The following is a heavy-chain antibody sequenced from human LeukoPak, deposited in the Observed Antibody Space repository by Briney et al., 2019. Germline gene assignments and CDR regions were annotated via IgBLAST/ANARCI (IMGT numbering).Heavy chain of an antibody. CDR1: GFTFTSSA. Sequence: SVKVSCKASGFTFTSSAVQWVRQARGQRLEWRGWIVVGSGNTNYAQKFQERVTITRDMSTSTAYMELSSLRSEDTAVYYCAADLAGSGSYYHFDYWGQGTLVTVSS. V-gene: IGHV1-58*01. D-gene: IGHD3-10*01. CDR2: IVVGSGNT. J-gene: IGHJ4*02. CDR3: AADLAGSGSYYHFDY.